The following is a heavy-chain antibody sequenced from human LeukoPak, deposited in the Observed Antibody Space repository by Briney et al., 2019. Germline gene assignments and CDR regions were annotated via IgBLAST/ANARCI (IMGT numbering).Heavy chain of an antibody. CDR3: ARSDYYDGSGYSRYYFDY. CDR1: GGTFSSYA. Sequence: GASVKVSCKASGGTFSSYAISWVRQAPGQGLEWMGGIIPIFGTANYAQKFQGRVTITADKSTSTAYMELSSLRSEDTAVYYCARSDYYDGSGYSRYYFDYWGQGTLVTVSS. CDR2: IIPIFGTA. D-gene: IGHD3-22*01. J-gene: IGHJ4*02. V-gene: IGHV1-69*06.